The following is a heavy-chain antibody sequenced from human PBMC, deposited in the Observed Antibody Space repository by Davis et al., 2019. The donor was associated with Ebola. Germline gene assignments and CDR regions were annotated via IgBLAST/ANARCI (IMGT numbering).Heavy chain of an antibody. V-gene: IGHV4-4*02. CDR1: GGSISSSNW. J-gene: IGHJ4*02. Sequence: SETLSLTCAVSGGSISSSNWWSWVRQPPGKGLEWIGEIYHSGSTNYNPSLKSRVPISVDKSKNQFSLKLSSVTAADTAVYYCARTSVQLDPLDYWGQGTLVTVSS. D-gene: IGHD1-1*01. CDR3: ARTSVQLDPLDY. CDR2: IYHSGST.